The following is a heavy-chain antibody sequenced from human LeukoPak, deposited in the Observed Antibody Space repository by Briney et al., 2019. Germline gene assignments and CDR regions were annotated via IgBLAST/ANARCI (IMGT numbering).Heavy chain of an antibody. CDR2: INPSGGST. CDR1: GYTFTSYY. V-gene: IGHV1-46*01. CDR3: AWGGGVIEAAGKDWFDP. D-gene: IGHD6-13*01. Sequence: ASVKVSCKASGYTFTSYYMHWVRQAPGQGLEWMGIINPSGGSTSYAQKFQGRLTMTRDMSTSTVYMELGSLRSEGTAVYYCAWGGGVIEAAGKDWFDPWGQGTLVTVSS. J-gene: IGHJ5*02.